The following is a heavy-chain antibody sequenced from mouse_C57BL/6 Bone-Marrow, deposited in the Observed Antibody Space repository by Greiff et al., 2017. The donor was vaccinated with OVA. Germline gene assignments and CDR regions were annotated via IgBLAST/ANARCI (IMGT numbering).Heavy chain of an antibody. Sequence: EVKVEESGEGLVKPGGSLKLSCAASGFTFSSYAMSWVRQTPEKRLEWVAYISSGGDYIYYADTVKGRFTISRDNARNTLYLQMSSLKSEDTAMYYCTRVLWLRRTGFDYWGQGTTLTVSS. J-gene: IGHJ2*01. CDR1: GFTFSSYA. V-gene: IGHV5-9-1*02. D-gene: IGHD2-2*01. CDR2: ISSGGDYI. CDR3: TRVLWLRRTGFDY.